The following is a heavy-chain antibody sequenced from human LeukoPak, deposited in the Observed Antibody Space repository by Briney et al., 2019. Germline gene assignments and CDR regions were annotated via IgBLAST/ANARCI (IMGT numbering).Heavy chain of an antibody. J-gene: IGHJ4*02. CDR3: ARGGIAAAGSNFDY. V-gene: IGHV3-33*01. CDR2: IWYDGSNK. Sequence: GRSLRLSCAASGLTFSSYGMHWVRQAPGKGLEWVAVIWYDGSNKYYADSVKGRFTISRDNSKNTLYLQMNSLRAEDTAVYYCARGGIAAAGSNFDYWGQGTLVTVSS. D-gene: IGHD6-13*01. CDR1: GLTFSSYG.